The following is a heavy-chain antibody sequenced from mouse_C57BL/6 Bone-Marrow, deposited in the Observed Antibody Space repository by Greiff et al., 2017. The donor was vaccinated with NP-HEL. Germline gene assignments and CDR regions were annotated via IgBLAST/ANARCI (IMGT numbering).Heavy chain of an antibody. D-gene: IGHD2-2*01. CDR3: VRHGPYGYDYAMDY. J-gene: IGHJ4*01. Sequence: EVKLVESGGGLVQPKGSLKLSCAASGFSFNTYAMNWVRQAPGKGLEWVARIRSKSNNYATYYADSVKDRFTISRDDSESMLYLQMNNLKTEDTAMYYCVRHGPYGYDYAMDYWGQGTSVTVSS. CDR2: IRSKSNNYAT. CDR1: GFSFNTYA. V-gene: IGHV10-1*01.